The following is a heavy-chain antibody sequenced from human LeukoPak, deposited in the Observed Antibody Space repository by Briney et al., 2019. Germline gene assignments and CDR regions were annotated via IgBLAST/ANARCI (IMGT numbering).Heavy chain of an antibody. CDR3: ARLVVPAAIPGDWFDP. V-gene: IGHV4-30-4*08. CDR1: GGSISSGDYY. Sequence: SQTLSLTCTVSGGSISSGDYYWSWIRQPPGKGLEWIGYIYYSGSTYYNPSLKSRVTISVDTSKSQFSLKLSSVTAADTAVYYCARLVVPAAIPGDWFDPWGQGTLVTVSS. D-gene: IGHD2-2*02. CDR2: IYYSGST. J-gene: IGHJ5*02.